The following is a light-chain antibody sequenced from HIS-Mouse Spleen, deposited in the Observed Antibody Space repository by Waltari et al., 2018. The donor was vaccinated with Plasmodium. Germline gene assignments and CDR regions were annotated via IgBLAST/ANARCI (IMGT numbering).Light chain of an antibody. CDR2: GAS. Sequence: EIVLTQSPGTLSLSPGERATLSCRASQSVSSSYLAWYQQKPGQAPRLLIYGASSRATGIPDMFNGSGAGDYFTLTISRLEPECFAVYYCQQYGSSPLTFGGGTKVEIK. CDR1: QSVSSSY. V-gene: IGKV3-20*01. CDR3: QQYGSSPLT. J-gene: IGKJ4*01.